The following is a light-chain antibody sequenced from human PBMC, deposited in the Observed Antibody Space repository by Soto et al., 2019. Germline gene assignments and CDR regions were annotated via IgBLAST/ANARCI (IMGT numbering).Light chain of an antibody. CDR2: DAS. J-gene: IGKJ4*01. CDR3: QQRSNWPLT. CDR1: QSISSY. Sequence: EILLARSSGTLCFSPGERATLSRRASQSISSYLAWYQQKPGQAPRLLIYDASNRATGIPARFSGSGSGTDFSLTISSLDPEDFAVYYCQQRSNWPLTFGGGTKVDI. V-gene: IGKV3-11*01.